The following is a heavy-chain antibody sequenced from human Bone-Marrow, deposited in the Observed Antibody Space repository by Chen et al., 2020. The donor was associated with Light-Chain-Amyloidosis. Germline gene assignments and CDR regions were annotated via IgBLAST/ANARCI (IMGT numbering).Heavy chain of an antibody. J-gene: IGHJ4*02. CDR1: GFTSSDYW. V-gene: IGHV3-7*03. CDR3: ARDRTLFGVAQYYFDY. CDR2: VRQDVSEK. D-gene: IGHD3-3*01. Sequence: DVRLLESGGGLVQPWGSRRLYCAASGFTSSDYWMSWVRQSPGKGLEWVANVRQDVSEKDYAASVKGRFTISRDDAKNSVYLQMNNLRAEDTAVYYCARDRTLFGVAQYYFDYWGQGTRVTVSS.